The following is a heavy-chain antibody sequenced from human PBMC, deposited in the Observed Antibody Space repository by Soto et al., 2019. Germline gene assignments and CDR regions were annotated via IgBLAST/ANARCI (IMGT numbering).Heavy chain of an antibody. CDR2: ISYDGSNK. CDR3: AKGAMNSGYDPYPDY. J-gene: IGHJ4*02. D-gene: IGHD5-12*01. V-gene: IGHV3-30*18. CDR1: GFTFSSYG. Sequence: QVQLVESGGGVVQPGRSLRLSCAASGFTFSSYGMHWVRQAPGKGLEWVAVISYDGSNKYYADSVKGRFTISRDNSKNTLYLQMNSLRAEDTAVYYCAKGAMNSGYDPYPDYWGQGTLVTVSS.